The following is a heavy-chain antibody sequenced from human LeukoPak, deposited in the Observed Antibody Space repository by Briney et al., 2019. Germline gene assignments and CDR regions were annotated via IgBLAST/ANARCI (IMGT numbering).Heavy chain of an antibody. D-gene: IGHD6-13*01. CDR1: GGXISSSSYY. CDR2: IYYSGST. V-gene: IGHV4-39*01. CDR3: ARRFSAAAGIGY. Sequence: SETLSLTCTVSGGXISSSSYYWGWIRQPPGKGLEWTGSIYYSGSTYYNPSLKSRVTISVDTSNNQFSLRLSSVTAADTAVYYCARRFSAAAGIGYWGQGTLVTVSS. J-gene: IGHJ4*02.